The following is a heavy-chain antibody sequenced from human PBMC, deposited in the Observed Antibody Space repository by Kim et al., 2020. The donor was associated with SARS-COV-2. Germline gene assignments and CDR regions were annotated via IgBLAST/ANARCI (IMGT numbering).Heavy chain of an antibody. Sequence: GGSLRLSCAASGFTVSSNYMSWVRQAPGKGLEWVSVIYSGGSTYYADSVKGRFTISRDNSKNTLYLQMNSLRAEDTAVYYCARDSYCGGDCYSTLGYWGQGTLVTVSS. V-gene: IGHV3-66*01. J-gene: IGHJ4*02. CDR1: GFTVSSNY. D-gene: IGHD2-21*02. CDR3: ARDSYCGGDCYSTLGY. CDR2: IYSGGST.